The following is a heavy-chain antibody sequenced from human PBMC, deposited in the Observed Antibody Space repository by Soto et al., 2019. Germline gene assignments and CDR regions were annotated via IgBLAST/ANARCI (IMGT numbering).Heavy chain of an antibody. V-gene: IGHV3-48*02. CDR3: ARDNGIAGSFDP. D-gene: IGHD6-13*01. CDR2: ITSSSTTI. Sequence: LRLSCAASGFTFSTYSMNWVRQAPGKGLEWISYITSSSTTIFYADSVKGRFTISRDNAKNSLYLQMNSLRDEDTSVYYCARDNGIAGSFDPWGQGTLVTVSS. CDR1: GFTFSTYS. J-gene: IGHJ5*02.